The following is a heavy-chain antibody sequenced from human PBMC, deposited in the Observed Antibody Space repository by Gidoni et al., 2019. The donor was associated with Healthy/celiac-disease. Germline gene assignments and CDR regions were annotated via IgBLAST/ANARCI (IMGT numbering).Heavy chain of an antibody. V-gene: IGHV3-15*07. CDR3: TTDGYYYDSTDAFDI. CDR2: IKSKTDGGTT. CDR1: SNAW. D-gene: IGHD3-22*01. J-gene: IGHJ3*02. Sequence: SNAWMNWVRQAPGKGLEWVGRIKSKTDGGTTDYAAPVKGRFTISRDDSKNTLYLQMNSLKTEDTAVYYCTTDGYYYDSTDAFDIWGQGTMVTVSS.